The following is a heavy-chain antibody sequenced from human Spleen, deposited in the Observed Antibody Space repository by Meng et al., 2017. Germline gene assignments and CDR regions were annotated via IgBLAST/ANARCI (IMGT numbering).Heavy chain of an antibody. Sequence: EVQLEESGGGLIQPGGSLRLSCAASGFTVSSNYMNWIRQAPGKGLEWVSVLYGDGTTYYAHSVKGRFTISRDNSKNTLYLQMNRLRAEDTAVYYCTRGLAPEGYFDLWGRGTLVTVSS. CDR1: GFTVSSNY. CDR3: TRGLAPEGYFDL. J-gene: IGHJ2*01. V-gene: IGHV3-53*01. CDR2: LYGDGTT. D-gene: IGHD2-21*01.